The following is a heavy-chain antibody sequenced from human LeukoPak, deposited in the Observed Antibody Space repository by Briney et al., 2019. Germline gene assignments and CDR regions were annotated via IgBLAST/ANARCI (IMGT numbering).Heavy chain of an antibody. CDR1: GGSISSRSYH. Sequence: SETLSLTCTVSGGSISSRSYHWGWIRQPPGKGLEWIGSVFYSGSTNYNPSLKSRVTISVDTSKNQFSLKLSSVTAADTAVYYCARGNYYGSGSYYNVWGQGTLVTVSS. V-gene: IGHV4-39*07. CDR2: VFYSGST. J-gene: IGHJ4*02. CDR3: ARGNYYGSGSYYNV. D-gene: IGHD3-10*01.